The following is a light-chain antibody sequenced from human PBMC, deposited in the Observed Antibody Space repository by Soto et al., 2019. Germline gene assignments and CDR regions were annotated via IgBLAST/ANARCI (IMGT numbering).Light chain of an antibody. CDR1: QSIHTN. J-gene: IGKJ3*01. V-gene: IGKV3-15*01. CDR3: QHYSNWPPT. CDR2: YAS. Sequence: ETVMTQSEATLSVSPGERATLSCRASQSIHTNLAWYQQKPGQPPRLLIYYASTRATGVPDRFTGSGSGTEFTLTISSLQSEDFGVYHCQHYSNWPPTFGPGTKVEIK.